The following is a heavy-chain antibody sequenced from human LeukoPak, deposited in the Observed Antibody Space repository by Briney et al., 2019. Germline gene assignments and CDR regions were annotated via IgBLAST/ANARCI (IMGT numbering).Heavy chain of an antibody. V-gene: IGHV3-30-3*01. CDR2: ISYDGSNK. J-gene: IGHJ4*02. CDR3: ARDKKWGITFGGVIVNEGLDY. D-gene: IGHD3-16*02. Sequence: PGGSLRLSCAASGFTFSSYAMHWVRQAPGKGLEWVAVISYDGSNKYHADSVKGRFTISRDNSKDTLYLQMNSLRAEDTAVYYCARDKKWGITFGGVIVNEGLDYWGQGTLVTVSS. CDR1: GFTFSSYA.